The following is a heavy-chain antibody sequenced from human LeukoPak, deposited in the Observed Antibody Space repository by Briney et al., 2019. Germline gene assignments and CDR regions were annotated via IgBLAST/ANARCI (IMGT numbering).Heavy chain of an antibody. CDR2: IIPILGIA. CDR1: GYTFTSYD. Sequence: RASVKVSCKASGYTFTSYDINWVRQAPGQGLEWMGRIIPILGIANYAQKFQGRVTITADKSTSTAYMELSSLRSEDTAVYYCAIRRDGYNYVSGNWFDPWGQGTLVTVSS. V-gene: IGHV1-69*04. J-gene: IGHJ5*02. D-gene: IGHD5-24*01. CDR3: AIRRDGYNYVSGNWFDP.